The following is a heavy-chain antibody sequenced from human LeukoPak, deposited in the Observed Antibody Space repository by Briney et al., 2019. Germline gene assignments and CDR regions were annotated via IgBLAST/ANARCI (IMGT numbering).Heavy chain of an antibody. V-gene: IGHV3-23*01. CDR3: AKAPNGDWVGGFDM. D-gene: IGHD3-10*01. CDR2: ISASGGRT. J-gene: IGHJ3*02. CDR1: GFTFNNCA. Sequence: GGSLRLSCEGSGFTFNNCAMSWVRQAPGKGPEWVSGISASGGRTHYADSVRGRFIISRDSSKNRVFLQMNSLRAEDTALYYCAKAPNGDWVGGFDMWGQGTMVTVSS.